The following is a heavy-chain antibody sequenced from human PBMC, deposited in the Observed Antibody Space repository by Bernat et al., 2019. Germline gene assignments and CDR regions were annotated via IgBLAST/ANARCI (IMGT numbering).Heavy chain of an antibody. D-gene: IGHD2-8*01. J-gene: IGHJ3*02. V-gene: IGHV3-33*08. CDR3: ARAKGVYAGAFDI. Sequence: VQLVESGGGLVQPGGSLKLSCAASGFTFSSYGMHWVRQAPGKGLEWVAVIWYDGSNKYYADSVKGRFTISRDNSKNTLYLQMNSLRAEDTAVYYCARAKGVYAGAFDIWGQGTMVTVSS. CDR1: GFTFSSYG. CDR2: IWYDGSNK.